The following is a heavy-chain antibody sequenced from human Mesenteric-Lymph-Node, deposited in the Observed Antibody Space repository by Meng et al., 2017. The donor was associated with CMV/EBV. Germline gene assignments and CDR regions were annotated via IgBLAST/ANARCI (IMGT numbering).Heavy chain of an antibody. D-gene: IGHD1-20*01. CDR1: GFNLRTYW. CDR2: IKQDGSEK. CDR3: ARAQNQYNWKPDAFDI. Sequence: GGSLRLSCAASGFNLRTYWMTWIRQAPGKGLEWVASIKQDGSEKNFADSVRGRFTISRDNANNSLYLQMNSLRAEDTAVYYCARAQNQYNWKPDAFDIWGQGTMVTVSS. V-gene: IGHV3-7*01. J-gene: IGHJ3*02.